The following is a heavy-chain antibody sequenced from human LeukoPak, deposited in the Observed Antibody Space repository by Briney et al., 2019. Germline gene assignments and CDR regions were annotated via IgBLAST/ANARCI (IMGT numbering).Heavy chain of an antibody. Sequence: GGSLRLSCAASGFTFSSYSMNWVRQAPGKGLEWVSSISSSSSNIYYADSVKGRFTISRDNAKNSLYLQMNSLRAEDTAVYYCARDLAGYCSGGSCYTYYYYYYMDVWGKGTTVTVSS. D-gene: IGHD2-15*01. CDR1: GFTFSSYS. CDR3: ARDLAGYCSGGSCYTYYYYYYMDV. V-gene: IGHV3-21*01. J-gene: IGHJ6*03. CDR2: ISSSSSNI.